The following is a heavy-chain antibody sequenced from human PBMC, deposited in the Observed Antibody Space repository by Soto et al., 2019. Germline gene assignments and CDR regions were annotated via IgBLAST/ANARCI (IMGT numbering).Heavy chain of an antibody. V-gene: IGHV4-34*01. CDR1: GGSFSGYY. D-gene: IGHD2-15*01. CDR2: INHSGST. CDR3: ARVVVAANFDY. Sequence: PSETLSLTCAVYGGSFSGYYWSWIRQPPGKGLEWIGEINHSGSTNYNPSLKSRVTISVDTSKNQFSLKLSSVTAADTAVYYCARVVVAANFDYWGQGTLVTVSS. J-gene: IGHJ4*02.